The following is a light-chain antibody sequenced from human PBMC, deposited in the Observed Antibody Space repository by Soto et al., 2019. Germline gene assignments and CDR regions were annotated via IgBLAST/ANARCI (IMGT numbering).Light chain of an antibody. V-gene: IGLV2-14*01. CDR2: EVS. CDR3: SSYTSSSTLYV. CDR1: SSDVGGYNY. Sequence: QSALTQPASVSGSPGQSITISCTGTSSDVGGYNYVSWYQQHPGKAPKLMIYEVSNRSSGVSNRFSGSKSGNTASLTISGLQDEDEADYSCSSYTSSSTLYVFGTGTKVTVL. J-gene: IGLJ1*01.